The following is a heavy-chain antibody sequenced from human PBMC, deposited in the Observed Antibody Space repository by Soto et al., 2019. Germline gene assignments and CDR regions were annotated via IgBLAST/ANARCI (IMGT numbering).Heavy chain of an antibody. Sequence: QLQLQESGPGLVKPSETLSLTCTVSGGSISSSSYYWGWIRQPPGKGMEWIGSIYYSGCTNYNPSLNSRVTISVDTSKNQFSLKLSSVTAADTAVYSCASTSGGSGSSWGQGTLVTVSS. CDR1: GGSISSSSYY. CDR3: ASTSGGSGSS. J-gene: IGHJ4*02. D-gene: IGHD3-10*01. V-gene: IGHV4-39*01. CDR2: IYYSGCT.